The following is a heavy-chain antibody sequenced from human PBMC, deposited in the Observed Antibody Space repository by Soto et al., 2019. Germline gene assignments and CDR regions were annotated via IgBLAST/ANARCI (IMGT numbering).Heavy chain of an antibody. J-gene: IGHJ6*02. Sequence: GESLKISCAASGFTFSSYSMNWVRQAPGKGLEWVSSISSSSSYIYYADSVKGRFTISRDNAKNSLYLQMNSLRAEDTAVYYCARPYYYDSSGYYYYYYYGMDVWGQGTTVTVSS. CDR2: ISSSSSYI. V-gene: IGHV3-21*01. CDR3: ARPYYYDSSGYYYYYYYGMDV. CDR1: GFTFSSYS. D-gene: IGHD3-22*01.